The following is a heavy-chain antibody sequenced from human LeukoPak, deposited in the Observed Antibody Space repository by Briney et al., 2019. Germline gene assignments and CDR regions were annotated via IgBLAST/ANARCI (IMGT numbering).Heavy chain of an antibody. Sequence: GASVKVSCKASGYTFTSYYMHWVRQAPGQGLEWMGIINPSSGKINYAQKFQGRVTMTTDTSTSTAYMELRSLRSDDTAVYYCARYDSSGYYYFDYWGQGTLVTVSS. D-gene: IGHD3-22*01. CDR2: INPSSGKI. CDR1: GYTFTSYY. J-gene: IGHJ4*02. CDR3: ARYDSSGYYYFDY. V-gene: IGHV1-46*01.